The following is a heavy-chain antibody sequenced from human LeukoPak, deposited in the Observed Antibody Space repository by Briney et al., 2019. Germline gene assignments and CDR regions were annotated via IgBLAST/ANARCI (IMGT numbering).Heavy chain of an antibody. Sequence: ASVKVSCKASGYTFTSYDINWVRQATGQGLEWMGWMNPNSGNTGNAQKFQGRVTMTRNTSISTAHMELSSLRSEDTAVYYCYYDSSGYYGLDAFDIWGQGTMVTVSS. CDR1: GYTFTSYD. D-gene: IGHD3-22*01. CDR2: MNPNSGNT. V-gene: IGHV1-8*01. CDR3: YYDSSGYYGLDAFDI. J-gene: IGHJ3*02.